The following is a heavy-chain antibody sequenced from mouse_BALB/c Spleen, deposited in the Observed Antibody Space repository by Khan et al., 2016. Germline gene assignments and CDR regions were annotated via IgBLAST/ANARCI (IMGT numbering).Heavy chain of an antibody. CDR3: ARRGIYWYFDV. V-gene: IGHV1-84*02. Sequence: VQLQESGPELVKPGASVKISCKASDYTFTDYYINWVKQKPGQGLAWIGWIYPGSGNTKYNEKFKGKATLTVHTSSSTAYMQLSSLTSEDTAVYFCARRGIYWYFDVWGAGTTVTVSS. J-gene: IGHJ1*01. CDR2: IYPGSGNT. CDR1: DYTFTDYY.